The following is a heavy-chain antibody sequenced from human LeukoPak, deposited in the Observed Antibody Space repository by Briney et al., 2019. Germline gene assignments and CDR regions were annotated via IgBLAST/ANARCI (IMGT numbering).Heavy chain of an antibody. Sequence: ASVKVSCKASGYTFTSYGISWVRHAPGQGLEWMGWISAYNGNTNYAQKLQGRVTMTTDTSTSTAYMELRSLRPDDTAVYYCARDVVDTAMVAENDYWGQGTLVTVSS. CDR2: ISAYNGNT. CDR3: ARDVVDTAMVAENDY. D-gene: IGHD5-18*01. CDR1: GYTFTSYG. V-gene: IGHV1-18*01. J-gene: IGHJ4*02.